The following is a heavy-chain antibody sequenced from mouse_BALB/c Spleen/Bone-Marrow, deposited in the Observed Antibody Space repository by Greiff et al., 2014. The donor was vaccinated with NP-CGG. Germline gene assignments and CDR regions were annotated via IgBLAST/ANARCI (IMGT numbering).Heavy chain of an antibody. CDR2: ISIYYDNT. V-gene: IGHV1S137*01. CDR3: ERGGGAWSYWYFDV. CDR1: GYTFTDYA. J-gene: IGHJ1*01. Sequence: VQLQQSGPELVRPGESVKISCKGSGYTFTDYAMHWVKQSHAKSLEWIGFISIYYDNTNYNQKFKGKATMTVDKSSSTAYMELARWTLRDAGFDYCERGGGAWSYWYFDVGGEGTAVTVSS.